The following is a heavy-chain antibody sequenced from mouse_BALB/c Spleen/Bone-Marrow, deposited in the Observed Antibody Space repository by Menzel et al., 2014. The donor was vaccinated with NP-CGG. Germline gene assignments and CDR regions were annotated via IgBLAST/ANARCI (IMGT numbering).Heavy chain of an antibody. CDR3: ARDWDYYAMDY. Sequence: QVQLQQSGAELARPGASVKLSCKASGYTFTDYYINWVKQRTGQGFEWIGEIYPRSDNTYYNEKFKGKATLTADKSSSTAYLQLSSLTSEGSAVYFCARDWDYYAMDYWGQGTSVTVSS. CDR2: IYPRSDNT. J-gene: IGHJ4*01. D-gene: IGHD4-1*01. CDR1: GYTFTDYY. V-gene: IGHV1-77*01.